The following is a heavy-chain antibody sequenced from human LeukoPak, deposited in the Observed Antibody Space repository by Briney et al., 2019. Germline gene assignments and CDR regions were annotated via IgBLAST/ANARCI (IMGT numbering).Heavy chain of an antibody. V-gene: IGHV3-23*01. D-gene: IGHD3-22*01. CDR1: GFTFSSYA. CDR3: AKGYYYDSSGYYSRYDAFDI. CDR2: ISGSGGST. J-gene: IGHJ3*02. Sequence: GGSLRLSCAASGFTFSSYAMSWVRQAPGKGLEWVSAISGSGGSTYYADSVKGRFTISRDNSKNTLYLQMNSLRAEDTAVYYCAKGYYYDSSGYYSRYDAFDIWGQGTMVTVSS.